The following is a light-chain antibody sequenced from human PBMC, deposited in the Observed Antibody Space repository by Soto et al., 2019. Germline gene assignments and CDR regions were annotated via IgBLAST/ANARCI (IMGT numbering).Light chain of an antibody. CDR2: SNN. CDR3: AAWDDSLNGYVV. V-gene: IGLV1-44*01. J-gene: IGLJ2*01. Sequence: QSVLTQPPSASGPPGQRVTISCSGSSSNIGSNTVNWYQQLPGTAPKLLIYSNNQRPSGVPDRFSGSKSGTSASLAISGPQSEDEADYYCAAWDDSLNGYVVFGGGTKLTVL. CDR1: SSNIGSNT.